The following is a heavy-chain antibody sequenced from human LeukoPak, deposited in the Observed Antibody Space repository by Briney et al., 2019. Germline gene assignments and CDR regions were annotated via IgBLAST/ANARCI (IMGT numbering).Heavy chain of an antibody. Sequence: PSETLSLTCTVSGGSISSSSYYWGWIRQPPGKGLEWIGEINHSGSTNYNPSLKSRVTISVDTSKNQFSLKLSSVTAADTAVYYCARGTWSAVEDYWGQGTLVTVSS. CDR2: INHSGST. CDR1: GGSISSSSYY. D-gene: IGHD2-2*01. CDR3: ARGTWSAVEDY. V-gene: IGHV4-39*07. J-gene: IGHJ4*02.